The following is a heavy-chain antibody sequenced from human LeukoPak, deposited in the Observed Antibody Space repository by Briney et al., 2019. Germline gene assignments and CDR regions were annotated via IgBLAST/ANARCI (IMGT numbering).Heavy chain of an antibody. CDR1: GLTFSGSA. CDR3: TRWESMNYYDSSGYYRDY. D-gene: IGHD3-22*01. V-gene: IGHV3-73*01. CDR2: IRSKANSYAT. Sequence: GGSLRLSCAASGLTFSGSAMHWVRQASGKGLEWVGRIRSKANSYATAYAASVKGRFTISRDDSKNTAYLQMNSLKTEDTAVYYCTRWESMNYYDSSGYYRDYWGQGTLVTVSS. J-gene: IGHJ4*02.